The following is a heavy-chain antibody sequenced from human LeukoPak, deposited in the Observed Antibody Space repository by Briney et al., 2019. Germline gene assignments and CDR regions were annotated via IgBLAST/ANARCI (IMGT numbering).Heavy chain of an antibody. V-gene: IGHV1-8*01. J-gene: IGHJ5*02. D-gene: IGHD6-19*01. CDR2: MNPNSGNT. CDR1: GYTFTSYD. CDR3: ASSPPHSSGCFVP. Sequence: GASVKVSCKASGYTFTSYDINWVRRATGQGLEWMGWMNPNSGNTGYAQKFQGRVTMTRNTSISTAYMELSSLRSEDTAVYYCASSPPHSSGCFVPWGQGTLVTVSS.